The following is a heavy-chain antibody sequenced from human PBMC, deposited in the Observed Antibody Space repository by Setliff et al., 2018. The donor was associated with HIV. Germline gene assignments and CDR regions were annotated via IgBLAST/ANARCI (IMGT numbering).Heavy chain of an antibody. CDR2: ISSSGNFI. Sequence: GGSLRLSCAASGFIFSGYTMVWVRQAPGKGLEWVSSISSSGNFIYYEDSVKGRLTVSRDNAQNSVYLQMDSLRAEDTAFYYCAKELAASGLGYFDSWGRGILVTVSS. CDR1: GFIFSGYT. V-gene: IGHV3-21*01. J-gene: IGHJ4*02. CDR3: AKELAASGLGYFDS. D-gene: IGHD3-22*01.